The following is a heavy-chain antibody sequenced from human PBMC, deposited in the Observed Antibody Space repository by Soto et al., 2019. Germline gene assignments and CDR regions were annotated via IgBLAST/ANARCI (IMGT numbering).Heavy chain of an antibody. D-gene: IGHD3-10*01. Sequence: EVQLVESGGGLVKPGGSLRLSCAASGFTFSSYSMNWVRQAPGKGLEWVSSISSSSSYIYYADSVKGRFTISRDNAKNSLYLQMNSLRAEDTAVYYCARSAILLWFGEVTGAFDIWGQGTMVTVSS. CDR3: ARSAILLWFGEVTGAFDI. CDR1: GFTFSSYS. J-gene: IGHJ3*02. CDR2: ISSSSSYI. V-gene: IGHV3-21*01.